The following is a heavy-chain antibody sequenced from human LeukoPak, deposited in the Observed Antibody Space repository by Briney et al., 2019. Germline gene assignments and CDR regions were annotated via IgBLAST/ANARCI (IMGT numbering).Heavy chain of an antibody. Sequence: GASVKVSCKASGGTFSSYAISWVRQAPGQGLEWMGGIIPIFGTANYAQKFQGRVTITADESTSTAYMELSSLRSEDTAVYYCARLYCSGGSCHSGSADYWGQGTLVTVSS. CDR2: IIPIFGTA. CDR1: GGTFSSYA. V-gene: IGHV1-69*13. CDR3: ARLYCSGGSCHSGSADY. D-gene: IGHD2-15*01. J-gene: IGHJ4*02.